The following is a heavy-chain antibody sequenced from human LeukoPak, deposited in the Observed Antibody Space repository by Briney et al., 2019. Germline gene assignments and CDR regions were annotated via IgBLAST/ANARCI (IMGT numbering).Heavy chain of an antibody. V-gene: IGHV4-38-2*01. D-gene: IGHD3-10*01. CDR3: ARRSTMVGRGFDY. Sequence: PSETLSLTCAVSGYSISSGYYWGWIRQPPGKGLEWIGEINHSGSTNYNPSLKSRVTISVDTSKNQFSLKLSSVTAADTAVYYCARRSTMVGRGFDYWGQGTLVTVSS. CDR2: INHSGST. J-gene: IGHJ4*02. CDR1: GYSISSGYY.